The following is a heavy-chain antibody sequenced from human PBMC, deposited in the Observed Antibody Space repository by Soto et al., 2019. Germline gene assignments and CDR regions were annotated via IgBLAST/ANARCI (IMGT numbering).Heavy chain of an antibody. D-gene: IGHD1-26*01. J-gene: IGHJ5*02. V-gene: IGHV3-21*01. CDR3: ARDRGRVVFEP. CDR2: ISSSSSYI. Sequence: EVQLVESGGGLVKPGGSLRLSCAASGFTFSSYSMNWVRQAPGKGLEWVSSISSSSSYIYYADSVKGRFTISRDNAKNSLYLQMNSLRSEDTAVYYCARDRGRVVFEPWGQGTLVTVSS. CDR1: GFTFSSYS.